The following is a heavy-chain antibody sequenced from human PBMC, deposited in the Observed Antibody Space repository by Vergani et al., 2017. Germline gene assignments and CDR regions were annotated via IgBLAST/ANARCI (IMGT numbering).Heavy chain of an antibody. D-gene: IGHD5-24*01. J-gene: IGHJ4*02. Sequence: EVQLLESGGRLVQPGGSLRLSCVASGFAFSRYAMSWVRQAPGKGLEWVSGLTASGSGISYADSVRGRFTISRDNSKNTLFLQMDSLRAEDTAVYYCAKSLWLQHFGAHYFYSWGQGMLVTVSS. CDR3: AKSLWLQHFGAHYFYS. CDR1: GFAFSRYA. V-gene: IGHV3-23*01. CDR2: LTASGSGI.